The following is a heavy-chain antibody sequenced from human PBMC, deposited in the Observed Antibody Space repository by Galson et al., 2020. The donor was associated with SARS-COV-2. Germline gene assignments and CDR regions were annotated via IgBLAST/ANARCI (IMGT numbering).Heavy chain of an antibody. CDR3: ARDYGSGSYMRGGYYYGMDV. D-gene: IGHD3-10*01. CDR1: GGSISNSNYY. J-gene: IGHJ6*02. V-gene: IGHV4-39*07. Sequence: SETLSLTCTVSGGSISNSNYYWAWIRQPPGTGLEWIGTIYYSGRPYYNPSLKSRVTISLDTSNNQFSLRLSSVTAADTAVYYCARDYGSGSYMRGGYYYGMDVWGQGTTVTVSS. CDR2: IYYSGRP.